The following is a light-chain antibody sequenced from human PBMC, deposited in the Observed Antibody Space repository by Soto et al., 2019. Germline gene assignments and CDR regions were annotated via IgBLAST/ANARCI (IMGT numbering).Light chain of an antibody. J-gene: IGLJ1*01. Sequence: QSALTQPASVSGSPGQSINISCIGTSSDVGAYNYVSWYQQLPGKAPKLMIYEVSNRPSGISNRFSGSKSGNTASLTISGLQTEDEADYYCNSRASGTTYVFGTGTKLTVL. CDR3: NSRASGTTYV. V-gene: IGLV2-14*01. CDR2: EVS. CDR1: SSDVGAYNY.